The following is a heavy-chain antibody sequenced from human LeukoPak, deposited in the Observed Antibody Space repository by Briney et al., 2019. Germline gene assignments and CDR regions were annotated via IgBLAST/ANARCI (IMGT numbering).Heavy chain of an antibody. J-gene: IGHJ6*03. CDR1: GFTFSRYA. D-gene: IGHD1-1*01. CDR2: LRYEATNK. CDR3: ARANGVGENDQYYRDV. V-gene: IGHV3-30*02. Sequence: GGSLRLSCVVSGFTFSRYAMHWVRQAPGKGLDWVACLRYEATNKYYGDSVKGRVTISRDNSKNTMYLQMNSLTSEDTAVYYWARANGVGENDQYYRDVWGKGATVTVSS.